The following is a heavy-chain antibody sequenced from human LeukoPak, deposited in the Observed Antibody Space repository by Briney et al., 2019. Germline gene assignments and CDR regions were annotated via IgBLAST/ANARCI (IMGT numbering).Heavy chain of an antibody. Sequence: ASVKVSCKASGYTFTDYYLHWVRQAPGQGLEWMGWINPNSGGTNYAQKFQGRVTMTRDTSISTAYMELSRLRSDDTAVYYCAKKSVGNIQGGAFDIWGQGTMVTVSS. D-gene: IGHD1-26*01. J-gene: IGHJ3*02. CDR2: INPNSGGT. V-gene: IGHV1-2*02. CDR3: AKKSVGNIQGGAFDI. CDR1: GYTFTDYY.